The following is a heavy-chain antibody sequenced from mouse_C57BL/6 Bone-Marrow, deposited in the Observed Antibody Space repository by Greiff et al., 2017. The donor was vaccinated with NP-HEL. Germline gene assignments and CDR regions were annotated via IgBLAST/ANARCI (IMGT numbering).Heavy chain of an antibody. Sequence: VQLQQSGPVLVKPGASVKMSCKASGYTFTDYYMNWVKQSHGKSLEWIGVINPYNGGTSYNQKFKGKATLTVDKSSSTASMELNSLTSEDSAVYYCARIYYYGSSSSWFAYWGQGTLVTVSA. V-gene: IGHV1-19*01. D-gene: IGHD1-1*01. CDR2: INPYNGGT. CDR1: GYTFTDYY. CDR3: ARIYYYGSSSSWFAY. J-gene: IGHJ3*01.